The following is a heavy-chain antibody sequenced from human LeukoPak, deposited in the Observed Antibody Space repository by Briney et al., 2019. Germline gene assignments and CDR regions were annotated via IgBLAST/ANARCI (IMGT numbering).Heavy chain of an antibody. CDR2: FHYSGTT. J-gene: IGHJ4*02. D-gene: IGHD2-2*01. CDR3: ARRSVRYCSSTSCLRVLYYFDY. CDR1: GGSISRSSYY. Sequence: PSHTLSLTCTVSGGSISRSSYYGGSIRQPPGKGLVWIGSFHYSGTTYYNPCLKRRVTISVDTHKNPFSMKLSSVTAADTAVYFCARRSVRYCSSTSCLRVLYYFDYWGQGTLVSVSS. V-gene: IGHV4-39*01.